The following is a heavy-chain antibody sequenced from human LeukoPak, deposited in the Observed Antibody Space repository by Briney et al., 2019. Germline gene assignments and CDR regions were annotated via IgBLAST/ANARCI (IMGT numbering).Heavy chain of an antibody. CDR2: IYYSGST. V-gene: IGHV4-59*08. CDR3: ARGYSGYDRYFDY. D-gene: IGHD5-12*01. J-gene: IGHJ4*02. CDR1: GGSISSYY. Sequence: SETLSLTCTVSGGSISSYYWSWIRQPPGKGLEWIGYIYYSGSTNYNPSLKSRVTISVDTSKNQFSLKLSSVTAADTAVYYCARGYSGYDRYFDYWGQGTLVAVSS.